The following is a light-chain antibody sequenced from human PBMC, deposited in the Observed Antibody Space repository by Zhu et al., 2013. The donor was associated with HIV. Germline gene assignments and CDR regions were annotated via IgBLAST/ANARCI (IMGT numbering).Light chain of an antibody. CDR3: LQDYNYPRT. CDR1: QSIDFW. V-gene: IGKV1-5*03. CDR2: KAS. Sequence: DIQMTQSPSTLSASVGDRATITCRASQSIDFWLAWYQQKAGKAPNLLIQKASTLESGVPSRFSGSGSGTEFTLTISSLQPDDFATYYCLQDYNYPRTFGQGTKVEVK. J-gene: IGKJ1*01.